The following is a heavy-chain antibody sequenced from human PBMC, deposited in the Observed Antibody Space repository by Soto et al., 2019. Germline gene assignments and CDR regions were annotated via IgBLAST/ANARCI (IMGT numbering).Heavy chain of an antibody. CDR3: ARGGYGMNV. V-gene: IGHV6-1*01. J-gene: IGHJ6*02. CDR1: GDXVSSTSAA. Sequence: QXLSLTCAISGDXVSSTSAAWNWIRQSPSRGLEWLGRTYYRSKWYNDYAVSVKSRITIKQETSKNQFSLQMNSVTHEDTAVYYCARGGYGMNVWGQGTTVTVSS. CDR2: TYYRSKWYN.